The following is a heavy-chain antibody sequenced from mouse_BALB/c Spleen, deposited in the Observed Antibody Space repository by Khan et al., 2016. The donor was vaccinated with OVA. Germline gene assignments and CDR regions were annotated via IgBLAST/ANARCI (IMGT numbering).Heavy chain of an antibody. D-gene: IGHD1-3*01. CDR1: GYTFTSYW. V-gene: IGHV1S41*01. CDR3: AKSTNYSRSLYAMDY. Sequence: DLVKPGASVKLSCKASGYTFTSYWINWIKQRPGQGLEWIGQIGPGSGSAYYNEMFKGKATLTVDTYSSTAYIQLNSLSSEASAVYVCAKSTNYSRSLYAMDYWGQGTPVTVSS. CDR2: IGPGSGSA. J-gene: IGHJ4*01.